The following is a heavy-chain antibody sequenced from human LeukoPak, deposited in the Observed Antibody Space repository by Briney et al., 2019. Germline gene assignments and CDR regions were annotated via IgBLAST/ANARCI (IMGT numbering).Heavy chain of an antibody. D-gene: IGHD1-1*01. V-gene: IGHV3-53*01. J-gene: IGHJ3*02. CDR3: RAWIDSFDI. CDR2: LDIGGNT. CDR1: GFIVRSRE. Sequence: GGSLRLSCAASGFIVRSREMSWVRQAPGKGLEWVPVLDIGGNTYYADSVKGRFAISRDTSKNTLYLQLNSLRVEDTAVYYCRAWIDSFDIWGQGTVVTVSS.